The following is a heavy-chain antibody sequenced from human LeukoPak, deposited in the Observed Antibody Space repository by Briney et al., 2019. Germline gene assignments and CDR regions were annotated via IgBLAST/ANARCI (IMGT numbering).Heavy chain of an antibody. CDR3: ARGGGYCSSTSCPFFDY. Sequence: ASVKVSCKTSGYTFTDHYFHWLRQAPGQGLEWMGWIHPKSGDTNYAERFQGRVSLTRDTSISTAYMELSSLRSDDTAVYYCARGGGYCSSTSCPFFDYWGQGTLVTVSS. V-gene: IGHV1-2*02. CDR2: IHPKSGDT. J-gene: IGHJ4*02. CDR1: GYTFTDHY. D-gene: IGHD2-2*01.